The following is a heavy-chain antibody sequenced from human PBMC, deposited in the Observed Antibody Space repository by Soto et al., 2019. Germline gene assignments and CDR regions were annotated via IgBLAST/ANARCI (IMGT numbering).Heavy chain of an antibody. V-gene: IGHV4-31*03. Sequence: SEALSLTCTVSGGSISSGGYYWSWIRQHPGKGLEWIGYIYYSGSTYYNPSLKSRVTISVDTSKNQFSLKLSSVTAADTAVYYCARVGETTVVTPYFDYWGQGTLVTVSS. J-gene: IGHJ4*02. D-gene: IGHD4-17*01. CDR2: IYYSGST. CDR1: GGSISSGGYY. CDR3: ARVGETTVVTPYFDY.